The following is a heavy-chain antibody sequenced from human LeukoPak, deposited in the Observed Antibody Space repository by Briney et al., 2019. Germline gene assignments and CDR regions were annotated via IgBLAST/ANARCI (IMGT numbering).Heavy chain of an antibody. CDR2: IYYTGST. Sequence: PSETLSLTCTVSGGSISSSSYYWAWIRQPPGKGLEWIGSIYYTGSTYYNPSLKSRVTISVDTSKNQFSLRLSSVTAADTAVYYCAREGRNDVSLDYWGQGTLVTVSS. CDR1: GGSISSSSYY. V-gene: IGHV4-39*07. D-gene: IGHD1-1*01. J-gene: IGHJ4*02. CDR3: AREGRNDVSLDY.